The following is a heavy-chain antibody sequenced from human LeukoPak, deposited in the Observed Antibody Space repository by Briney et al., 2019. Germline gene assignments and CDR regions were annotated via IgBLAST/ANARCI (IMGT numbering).Heavy chain of an antibody. J-gene: IGHJ5*02. CDR1: GGSISSSSYY. CDR3: ARYGVTSFASLNYFDT. V-gene: IGHV4-39*02. CDR2: IYRGGVR. D-gene: IGHD2-8*01. Sequence: PSETLSLTCTVSGGSISSSSYYWGWIRQPPGKGLEWIGNIYRGGVRYYSPAFESRLSVFTSDNHVFLELTSVTAADTGVYFCARYGVTSFASLNYFDTWGQGIQVIVSS.